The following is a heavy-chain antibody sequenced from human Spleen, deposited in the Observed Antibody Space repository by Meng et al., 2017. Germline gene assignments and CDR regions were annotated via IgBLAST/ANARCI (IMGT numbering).Heavy chain of an antibody. CDR2: ISSTGSTI. Sequence: GESLKISCAASGFTFSSYPFHWVRQAPGKGLEWVSYISSTGSTIYYADSVKGRFTISRDNAKNSLYLQMNSLRAEDTAVYYCASYGDYSTEYFQHWGQGTLVTVSS. D-gene: IGHD4-17*01. J-gene: IGHJ1*01. CDR3: ASYGDYSTEYFQH. V-gene: IGHV3-48*03. CDR1: GFTFSSYP.